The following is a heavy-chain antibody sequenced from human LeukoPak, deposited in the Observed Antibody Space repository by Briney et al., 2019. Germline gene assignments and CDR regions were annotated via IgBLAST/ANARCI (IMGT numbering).Heavy chain of an antibody. D-gene: IGHD3-22*01. Sequence: PGGSLRLSCAASGFTFSTYSMNWVRQAPGKGLEWVSYISDSSSTIYYADSVKGRFTISRDNAKNSLYLQMNSLRDDDTAVYYCARAWDYYDSSGYYYGQFDYWGQGTLVTVSS. CDR3: ARAWDYYDSSGYYYGQFDY. J-gene: IGHJ4*02. CDR1: GFTFSTYS. V-gene: IGHV3-48*02. CDR2: ISDSSSTI.